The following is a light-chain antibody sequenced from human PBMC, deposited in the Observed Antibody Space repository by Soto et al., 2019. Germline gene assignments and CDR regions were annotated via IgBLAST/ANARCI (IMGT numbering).Light chain of an antibody. V-gene: IGKV3-11*01. Sequence: DIVLTQSPAILSLSPGDRASLSCRASQSVGTSLAWYKQQPGQPPRLLIHDATYRASGVPDRFRGSGSGTAFSLSISSLEPDDFATYYCLQYHTYRTFGQGTKVDIK. CDR1: QSVGTS. CDR3: LQYHTYRT. J-gene: IGKJ1*01. CDR2: DAT.